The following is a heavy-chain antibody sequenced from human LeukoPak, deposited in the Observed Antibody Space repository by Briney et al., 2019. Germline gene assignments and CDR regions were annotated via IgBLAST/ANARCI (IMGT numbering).Heavy chain of an antibody. CDR3: ARGKVVTMVRGVIITYFDY. D-gene: IGHD3-10*01. Sequence: DSVKGRFTISRDNSKNTLYLQMNSLRAEDTAIYYCARGKVVTMVRGVIITYFDYWGQGTLVTVSS. J-gene: IGHJ4*02. V-gene: IGHV3-30*07.